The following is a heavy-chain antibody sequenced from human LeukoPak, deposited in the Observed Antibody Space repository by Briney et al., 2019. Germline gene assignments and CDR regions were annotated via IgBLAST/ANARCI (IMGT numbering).Heavy chain of an antibody. Sequence: PGGSLRLSCAASGFTFSDYYMSWIRQAPGKGLEWVSYISSSGSTIYYADSVKGRFTISRDNANNTLYLQMNSLRAEDAGVYYCARGLTLLGYCSSTSCLMSYWGQGTLVTVSS. D-gene: IGHD2-2*01. CDR3: ARGLTLLGYCSSTSCLMSY. J-gene: IGHJ4*02. V-gene: IGHV3-11*04. CDR1: GFTFSDYY. CDR2: ISSSGSTI.